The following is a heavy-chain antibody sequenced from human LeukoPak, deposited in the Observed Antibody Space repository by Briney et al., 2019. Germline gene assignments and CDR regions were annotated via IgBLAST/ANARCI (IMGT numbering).Heavy chain of an antibody. J-gene: IGHJ6*02. Sequence: PGGSLRLSCAASGNYWMHWVRQAPGKGLVWVSHINSDGSWTSYADSVKGRFTISKDNAKNTVYLQMNSLRAEDTAVYYCARWDGIVVVPAAFYYGMDVWGQGTTVTVSS. CDR1: GNYW. V-gene: IGHV3-74*01. CDR3: ARWDGIVVVPAAFYYGMDV. CDR2: INSDGSWT. D-gene: IGHD2-2*01.